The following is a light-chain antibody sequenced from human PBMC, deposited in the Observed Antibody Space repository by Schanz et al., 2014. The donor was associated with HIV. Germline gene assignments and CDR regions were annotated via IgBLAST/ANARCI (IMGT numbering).Light chain of an antibody. V-gene: IGKV4-1*01. CDR2: WAS. J-gene: IGKJ5*01. CDR3: QQYYRTPIT. Sequence: DIVMTQSPDSLAVSLGERATINCKSSQSALYRSNDKSYLAWYQQRPGQPPKLLIYWASTRESGVPDRFSGSGSGTDFTLTISGLQAEDVAVYYCQQYYRTPITFGQGTRLEIK. CDR1: QSALYRSNDKSY.